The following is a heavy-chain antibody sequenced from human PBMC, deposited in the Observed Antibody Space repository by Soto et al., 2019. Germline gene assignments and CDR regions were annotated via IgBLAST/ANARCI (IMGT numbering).Heavy chain of an antibody. V-gene: IGHV3-43*01. CDR2: ISWDGDSA. D-gene: IGHD1-1*01. CDR3: AKGTRGNSPELDF. Sequence: GGSLSLSCAASGFTFDDYTMHWVRQTPGKGLEWVSLISWDGDSAYYADSVRGRFTISRDNSKNSLFLQMNNVRAEDAALYFCAKGTRGNSPELDFWAQGTLVTVSS. J-gene: IGHJ4*02. CDR1: GFTFDDYT.